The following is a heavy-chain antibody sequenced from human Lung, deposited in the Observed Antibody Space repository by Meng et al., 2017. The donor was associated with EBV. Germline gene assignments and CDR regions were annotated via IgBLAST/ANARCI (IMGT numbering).Heavy chain of an antibody. D-gene: IGHD2-15*01. V-gene: IGHV4-34*02. Sequence: QGPPQQWGAGPLKPSETLSLRGAFSGGSFRGYYWSWIRQSPERGLEWIGEINHSGHTNYNPSLKSRVTISVDTSKNQFSLNLSSVTAADTAVYYCARGRQIGWQGGDFAYWSQGTLVTVSS. CDR1: GGSFRGYY. J-gene: IGHJ4*02. CDR2: INHSGHT. CDR3: ARGRQIGWQGGDFAY.